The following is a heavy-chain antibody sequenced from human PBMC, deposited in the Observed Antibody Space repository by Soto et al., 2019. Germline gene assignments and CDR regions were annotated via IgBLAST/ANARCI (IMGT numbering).Heavy chain of an antibody. CDR2: VNHSGST. Sequence: PSETLSLTCAVYGGSFSGYYWSWIRQPPGKGLEWIGEVNHSGSTNYNPSIKSRVNISVDTSKNQFSLKMSSVTAADTAVYYCAGYCSGGSCQTDYWGQGTLVAVSS. CDR3: AGYCSGGSCQTDY. V-gene: IGHV4-34*01. CDR1: GGSFSGYY. D-gene: IGHD2-15*01. J-gene: IGHJ4*02.